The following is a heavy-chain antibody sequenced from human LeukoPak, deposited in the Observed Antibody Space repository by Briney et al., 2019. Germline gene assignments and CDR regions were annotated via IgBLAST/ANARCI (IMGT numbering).Heavy chain of an antibody. CDR2: INPSGGST. D-gene: IGHD3-22*01. J-gene: IGHJ4*02. CDR3: ARDFPESKYYYDSSGYSPFDY. V-gene: IGHV1-46*01. Sequence: ASVKVSCKASGYTFTSYYMHWVRQAPGQGLEWMGIINPSGGSTSYAQEFQGRVTMTRDTSTSTVYMELSSLRSEDTAVYYCARDFPESKYYYDSSGYSPFDYWGQGTLVTVSS. CDR1: GYTFTSYY.